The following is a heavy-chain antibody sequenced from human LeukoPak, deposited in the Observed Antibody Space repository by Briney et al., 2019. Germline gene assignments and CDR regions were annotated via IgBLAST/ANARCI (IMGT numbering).Heavy chain of an antibody. Sequence: PGGSLRLSCAASGFTFSGPAMHWVRQASGKGLEWVGRIRSKANSYVTAYAASGQGRFTISRDDSKNTAYLQINSLKTEDSAVYYCTRLQLATDRVDCSSTSCYKDYWGQGTLVTVSS. V-gene: IGHV3-73*01. D-gene: IGHD2-2*02. CDR1: GFTFSGPA. CDR2: IRSKANSYVT. CDR3: TRLQLATDRVDCSSTSCYKDY. J-gene: IGHJ4*02.